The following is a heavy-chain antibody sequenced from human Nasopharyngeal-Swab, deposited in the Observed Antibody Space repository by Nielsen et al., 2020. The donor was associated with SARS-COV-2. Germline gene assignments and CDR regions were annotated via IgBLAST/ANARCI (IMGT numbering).Heavy chain of an antibody. V-gene: IGHV4-31*03. D-gene: IGHD3-3*01. CDR1: GGSISSGGYY. CDR2: IYYSGST. Sequence: LRLSCTVSGGSISSGGYYWSWIRQHPGKGLEWIGYIYYSGSTYYNPSLKGRVTISVDTSKNQFSLKLSSVTAADTAVYYCARAGDFWSGWSANYYMDVRGKGTTVTVSS. J-gene: IGHJ6*03. CDR3: ARAGDFWSGWSANYYMDV.